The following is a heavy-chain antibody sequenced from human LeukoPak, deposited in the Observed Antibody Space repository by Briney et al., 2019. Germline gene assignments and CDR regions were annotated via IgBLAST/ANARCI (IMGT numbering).Heavy chain of an antibody. Sequence: GGSLRLSCAASGFTFSTYVMSWVRQAPGKGLEWVSAISGSGGSTYYADFVKGRFTISRDNATQTLYLQMSSVRVEDTAVYFCAKEGIDYDILTGYGSAEYFQHWGQGTLVTVSS. J-gene: IGHJ1*01. D-gene: IGHD3-9*01. CDR2: ISGSGGST. V-gene: IGHV3-23*01. CDR1: GFTFSTYV. CDR3: AKEGIDYDILTGYGSAEYFQH.